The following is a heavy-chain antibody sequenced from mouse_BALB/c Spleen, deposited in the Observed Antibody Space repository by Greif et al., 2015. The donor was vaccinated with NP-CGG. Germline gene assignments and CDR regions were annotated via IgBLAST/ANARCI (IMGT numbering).Heavy chain of an antibody. CDR1: GYTFTSYW. CDR2: IYPGNSDT. J-gene: IGHJ2*01. CDR3: TRDGNYADLFDY. V-gene: IGHV1-5*01. D-gene: IGHD2-1*01. Sequence: EVQLQQSGTVLARPGASVKMSCKASGYTFTSYWMHWVKQRPGQGLEWIGAIYPGNSDTSYNQKFKGKAKLTAVTSTSTAYMELSSLTNEDSAVYYCTRDGNYADLFDYWGQGTTLTVSS.